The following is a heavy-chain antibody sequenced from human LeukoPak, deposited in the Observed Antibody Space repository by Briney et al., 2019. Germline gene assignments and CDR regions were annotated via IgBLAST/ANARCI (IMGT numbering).Heavy chain of an antibody. CDR2: ISYKGST. D-gene: IGHD4-23*01. CDR3: ARGTTVVTPRYWYFDL. V-gene: IGHV4-59*11. Sequence: PSETLSLTCTVSGASISSHYWSWIRQPPGKGLEWIGYISYKGSTNYNPSLKSRVTISVDTSKNQFSLKLSSVTAADTAVYYCARGTTVVTPRYWYFDLWGRGTLVTVSS. CDR1: GASISSHY. J-gene: IGHJ2*01.